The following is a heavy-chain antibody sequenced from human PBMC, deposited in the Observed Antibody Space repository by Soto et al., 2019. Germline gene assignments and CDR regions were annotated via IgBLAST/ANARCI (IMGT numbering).Heavy chain of an antibody. CDR1: GGSFRNFG. J-gene: IGHJ4*02. D-gene: IGHD2-21*02. CDR3: ARASSGICGADPCYRLDRWFEV. CDR2: IIPIFGTP. Sequence: QGQLVQSGAEVKKPGSSVKVSCTASGGSFRNFGITWVRQAPGQGLEWMGGIIPIFGTPKYAQKFQGRVIVSADESTGTAYMEMTNVRPDDTAVYYCARASSGICGADPCYRLDRWFEVWGKGTLLTVSS. V-gene: IGHV1-69*01.